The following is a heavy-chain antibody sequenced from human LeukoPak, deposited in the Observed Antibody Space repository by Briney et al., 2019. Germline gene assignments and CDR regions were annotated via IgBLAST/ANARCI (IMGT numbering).Heavy chain of an antibody. CDR1: GYTFTGYY. D-gene: IGHD3-3*01. CDR2: INPNSGGT. V-gene: IGHV1-2*02. CDR3: TRPYYDFWSGYADNWFDP. Sequence: GASVKVSCKASGYTFTGYYMYWVREAPGQGLEWMGWINPNSGGTNYAQKFPGRVTMTRDTSISTDSMEISRLRSDDTAVYYCTRPYYDFWSGYADNWFDPWGQGTLVTVSS. J-gene: IGHJ5*02.